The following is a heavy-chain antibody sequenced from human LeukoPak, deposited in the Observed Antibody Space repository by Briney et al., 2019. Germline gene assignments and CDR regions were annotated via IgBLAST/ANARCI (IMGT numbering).Heavy chain of an antibody. Sequence: GGSLKLSCYVSGFTFSDSVIHWVRHAAGKGLEWVGRIRSKTKGGETAYAASVKGRFTISRDDSKDTAYLQMNSLKPEDTAVYYCSSPARDFDIWSGYYSLWGRGTQVTVSS. D-gene: IGHD3-3*01. V-gene: IGHV3-73*01. CDR1: GFTFSDSV. CDR2: IRSKTKGGET. J-gene: IGHJ4*01. CDR3: SSPARDFDIWSGYYSL.